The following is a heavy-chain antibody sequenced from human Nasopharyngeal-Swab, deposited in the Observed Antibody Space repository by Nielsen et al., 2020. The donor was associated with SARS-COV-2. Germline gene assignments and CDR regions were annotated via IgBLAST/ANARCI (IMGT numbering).Heavy chain of an antibody. CDR2: IYYSGSI. CDR3: ARFHFYYGSGSTPWFDP. D-gene: IGHD3-10*01. V-gene: IGHV4-31*03. J-gene: IGHJ5*02. Sequence: SETLSLTCTVSGDSISSGGYYWSWIRQHPGKGLEWIGYIYYSGSIYYNPSLKSRVTISVDTSKNQFSLKLSSVTAADTAVYYCARFHFYYGSGSTPWFDPWGQGTLVTVSS. CDR1: GDSISSGGYY.